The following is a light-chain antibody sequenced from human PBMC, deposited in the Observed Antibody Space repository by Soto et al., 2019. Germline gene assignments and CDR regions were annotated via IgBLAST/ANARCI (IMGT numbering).Light chain of an antibody. CDR3: QAWDSNTYV. V-gene: IGLV3-1*01. CDR1: KLGDKY. CDR2: QDT. Sequence: SYELTQPPSVSVSPGQTATITCSGDKLGDKYVCWYQQKPGQSPVVDIHQDTKRPSGIPERFSGSNSGNTATLTISGTQAMDEADYYCQAWDSNTYVFGTGTKLTVL. J-gene: IGLJ1*01.